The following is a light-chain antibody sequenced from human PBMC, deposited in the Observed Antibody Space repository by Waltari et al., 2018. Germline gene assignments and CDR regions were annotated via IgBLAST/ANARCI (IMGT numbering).Light chain of an antibody. Sequence: QSVLTQPPSASGTPGQWVTISCSGSSSNIGSNTVNWYQQLPGTAPKLLIYSNNQRPSGVPDRCSGSKSGTSASLAISGLQSEDEADYYCAAWDDSLNGPVFGGGTKLTVL. CDR1: SSNIGSNT. CDR3: AAWDDSLNGPV. CDR2: SNN. V-gene: IGLV1-44*01. J-gene: IGLJ2*01.